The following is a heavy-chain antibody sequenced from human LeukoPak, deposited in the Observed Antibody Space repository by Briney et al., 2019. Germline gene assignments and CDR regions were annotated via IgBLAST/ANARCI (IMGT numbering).Heavy chain of an antibody. J-gene: IGHJ4*02. CDR3: VRDGVWFGEFFDC. D-gene: IGHD3-10*01. CDR2: IRHDGSNK. CDR1: GFTFSSYG. V-gene: IGHV3-30*02. Sequence: PGGSLRLSCAASGFTFSSYGMHWVRQAPGKGLEWVAFIRHDGSNKYYADSVKGRFTISRDNAKNSLYLQMNSLRAEDTAVFYCVRDGVWFGEFFDCWGQGTLVTVSS.